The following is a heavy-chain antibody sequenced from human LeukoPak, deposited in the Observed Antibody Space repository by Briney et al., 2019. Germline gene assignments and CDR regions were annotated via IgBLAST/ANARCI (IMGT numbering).Heavy chain of an antibody. Sequence: GGSLRLSCAASEFSVGSNYMTWVRQAPGKGLEWVSLIYSGGSTYYADSVKGRFTISRDNSKNTLYLQMNSLRAEDTAVYYCARDPGSYGSGNYHIWGQGTMVTVSS. CDR2: IYSGGST. D-gene: IGHD3-10*01. J-gene: IGHJ3*02. CDR1: EFSVGSNY. V-gene: IGHV3-66*01. CDR3: ARDPGSYGSGNYHI.